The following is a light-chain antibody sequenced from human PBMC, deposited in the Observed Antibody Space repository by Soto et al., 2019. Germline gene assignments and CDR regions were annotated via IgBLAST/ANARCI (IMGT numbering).Light chain of an antibody. CDR1: QSVRNN. V-gene: IGKV3-15*01. CDR2: GAS. J-gene: IGKJ1*01. Sequence: EIVLTQSPGTLSLSPGERVTLSCRASQSVRNNLAWYQQKPGQAPRLLIYGASTRATDVPARFSGSGPGTEFTLTISGLQSEDFAVYYCQEYDNWPPWTFGQGTKVDIK. CDR3: QEYDNWPPWT.